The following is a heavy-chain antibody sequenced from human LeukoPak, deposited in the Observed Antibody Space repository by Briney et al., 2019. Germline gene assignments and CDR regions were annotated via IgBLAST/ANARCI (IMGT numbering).Heavy chain of an antibody. J-gene: IGHJ6*04. CDR1: GFTFSSYE. V-gene: IGHV3-30*04. CDR3: ARVNFAAAAMDV. D-gene: IGHD6-13*01. Sequence: GGSLRLSCAASGFTFSSYEMNWVRQAPGKGLEWVAVISSDGSNKYYADSVKGRFTFSRDNSKNTLYLQMTSLRAEDTAVYYCARVNFAAAAMDVWGKGTTVTVSS. CDR2: ISSDGSNK.